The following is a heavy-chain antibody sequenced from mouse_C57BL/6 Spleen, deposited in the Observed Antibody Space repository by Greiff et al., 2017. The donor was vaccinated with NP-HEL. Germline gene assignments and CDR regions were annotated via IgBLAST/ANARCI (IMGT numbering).Heavy chain of an antibody. J-gene: IGHJ1*03. CDR2: IYPGSGST. CDR1: GYTFTSYW. V-gene: IGHV1-55*01. CDR3: ARVPYYYGSSYWYFDV. D-gene: IGHD1-1*01. Sequence: VQLQQPGAELVKPGASVKMSCKASGYTFTSYWITWVKQRPGQGLEWIGDIYPGSGSTNYNEKFKSKATLTVDTSSSTAYMQLSSLTSEDSAVYYGARVPYYYGSSYWYFDVWGTGTTVTVSS.